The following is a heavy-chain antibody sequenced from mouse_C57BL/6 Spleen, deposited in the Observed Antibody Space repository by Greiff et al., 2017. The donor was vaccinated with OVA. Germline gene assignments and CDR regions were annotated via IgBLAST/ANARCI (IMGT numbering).Heavy chain of an antibody. CDR2: ISDGGSYT. CDR3: AEERPYDYGSSYDAMDY. V-gene: IGHV5-4*01. D-gene: IGHD1-1*01. CDR1: GFTFSSYA. Sequence: EVQLVESGGGLVKPGGSLKLSCAASGFTFSSYAMSWVRQTPEKRLEWVATISDGGSYTYYPDNVKGRFTISRDNAKNNLYLQMSHLKSEDTAMYYCAEERPYDYGSSYDAMDYWGQGTSVTVSS. J-gene: IGHJ4*01.